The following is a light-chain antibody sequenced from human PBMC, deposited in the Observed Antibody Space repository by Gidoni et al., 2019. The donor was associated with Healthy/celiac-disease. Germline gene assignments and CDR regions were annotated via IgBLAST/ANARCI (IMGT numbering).Light chain of an antibody. CDR3: QQYNNWPVYT. Sequence: EIVITQSPATLSVSPGERATLSCRASQSVSSNLAWYQQKPGQAPRLLIYGASTRATGIPARFSGSGSGTEFTLTISSLQSEDFAVYYCQQYNNWPVYTFGQGTKLEIK. CDR2: GAS. J-gene: IGKJ2*01. V-gene: IGKV3-15*01. CDR1: QSVSSN.